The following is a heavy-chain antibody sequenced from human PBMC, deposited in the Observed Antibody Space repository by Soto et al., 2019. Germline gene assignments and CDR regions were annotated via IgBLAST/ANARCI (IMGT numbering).Heavy chain of an antibody. CDR3: ARLLGTSTTYDY. J-gene: IGHJ4*02. D-gene: IGHD2-15*01. CDR1: GFTFSNHW. Sequence: AGSLRLSCAASGFTFSNHWMSWVRQAPGKGLEWAASIKPDGSEGYYVDSVKGRFTISRDNAKNSLSLQMNSLRGDDTAVYYCARLLGTSTTYDYWGQGTLVTVSS. V-gene: IGHV3-7*01. CDR2: IKPDGSEG.